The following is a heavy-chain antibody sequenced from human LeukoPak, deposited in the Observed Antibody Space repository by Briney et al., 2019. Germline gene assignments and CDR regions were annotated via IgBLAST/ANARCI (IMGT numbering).Heavy chain of an antibody. D-gene: IGHD2/OR15-2a*01. Sequence: GRSLRLSCAASGFTFSSHTMNWVRQAPGKGLEWVACVSSNVNKVYYAESVRGRFTVSRDNAGNSLSLQMDSLRAEDTAVYYCTRELLSLHQGLDSWGQGTLVTVSS. CDR1: GFTFSSHT. V-gene: IGHV3-21*06. CDR3: TRELLSLHQGLDS. CDR2: VSSNVNKV. J-gene: IGHJ5*01.